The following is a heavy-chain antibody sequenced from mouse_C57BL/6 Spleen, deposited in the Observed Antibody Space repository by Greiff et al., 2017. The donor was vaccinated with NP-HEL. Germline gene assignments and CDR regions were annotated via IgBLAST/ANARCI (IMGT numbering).Heavy chain of an antibody. J-gene: IGHJ4*01. CDR2: IDPSDSYT. CDR3: ARGASRDYAMDY. CDR1: GYTFTSYG. V-gene: IGHV1-69*01. Sequence: QVQLQQSGAELVMPGASVKLSCKASGYTFTSYGMHWVKQRPGQGLEWIGEIDPSDSYTNYNQKFKGKSTLTVDKSSSTAYMQLSSLTSEDSAVYYCARGASRDYAMDYWGQGTSVTVSS. D-gene: IGHD6-1*01.